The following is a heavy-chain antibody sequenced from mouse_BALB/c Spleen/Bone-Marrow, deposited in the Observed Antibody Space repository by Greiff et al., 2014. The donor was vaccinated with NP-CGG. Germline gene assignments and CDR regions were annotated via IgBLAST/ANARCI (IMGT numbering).Heavy chain of an antibody. D-gene: IGHD3-1*01. CDR1: GFSLTTYG. CDR2: IWSGGXX. CDR3: ARNXRGYXFXY. J-gene: IGHJ2*01. V-gene: IGHV2-2*02. Sequence: QVQLQQSGPGLVQPSQSLSITCTVSGFSLTTYGVHWVRQSPGKGLEWLGVIWSGGXXXXXXXXXXXLXXXKXXSKSQVFFKMNSLQANDTAIYYCARNXRGYXFXYGGQGTTLTVSS.